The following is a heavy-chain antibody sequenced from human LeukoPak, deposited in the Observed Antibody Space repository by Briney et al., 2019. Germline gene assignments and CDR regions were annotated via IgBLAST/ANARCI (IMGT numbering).Heavy chain of an antibody. CDR3: ARVAGGSLLHSHAFDI. D-gene: IGHD3-22*01. CDR2: IYSSGST. CDR1: GGSIRGYY. J-gene: IGHJ3*02. Sequence: SETLSLTCNVSGGSIRGYYWSWIRQPPGKGLEWIGYIYSSGSTNYNPSLKSRVTISVDTSKNQFSLKLSSVTPADTAVYYCARVAGGSLLHSHAFDIWGQGTMVTVSS. V-gene: IGHV4-59*01.